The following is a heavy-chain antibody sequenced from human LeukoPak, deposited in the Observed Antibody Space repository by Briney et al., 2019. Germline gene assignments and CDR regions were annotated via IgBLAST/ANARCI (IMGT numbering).Heavy chain of an antibody. V-gene: IGHV4-38-2*02. CDR1: GYSIASGYY. CDR2: VYHDGST. Sequence: SETLSLTCSVSGYSIASGYYWGWIRQSPGKGLEWIGSVYHDGSTYYNPSLKSRVTVSADTSKNQISLSLSSVTATDTAVYYCARDFFGRAAGTGNWFDPWGQGTLVTVSS. CDR3: ARDFFGRAAGTGNWFDP. D-gene: IGHD6-13*01. J-gene: IGHJ5*02.